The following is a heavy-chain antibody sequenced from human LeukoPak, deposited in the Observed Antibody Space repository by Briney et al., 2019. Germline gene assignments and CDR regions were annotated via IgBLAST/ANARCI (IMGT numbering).Heavy chain of an antibody. CDR3: AREKLVRLILARWFDP. CDR1: GYTFTDYY. V-gene: IGHV1-2*02. D-gene: IGHD1-1*01. Sequence: ASVKVSCKASGYTFTDYYMHWVRQAPGQGLEWMGWINPNSGGTNYAQKFQGRVTMTRDTSISTAYMELSRLRSDDTAAYYCAREKLVRLILARWFDPWGQGTLVTVSS. J-gene: IGHJ5*02. CDR2: INPNSGGT.